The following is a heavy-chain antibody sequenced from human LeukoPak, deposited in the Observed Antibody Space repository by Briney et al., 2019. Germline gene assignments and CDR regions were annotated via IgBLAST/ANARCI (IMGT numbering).Heavy chain of an antibody. V-gene: IGHV3-23*01. CDR2: ISGSGGST. Sequence: PGGSLRLSCAASGFTFSSYGMSWVRQAPGKGLEWVSAISGSGGSTYYADSVKGRFTISRDNSKNTLYLQMNSLRAEDTAVYYCAKDFERYYDSSGYASDAFDIWGQGTMVTVSS. CDR1: GFTFSSYG. J-gene: IGHJ3*02. D-gene: IGHD3-22*01. CDR3: AKDFERYYDSSGYASDAFDI.